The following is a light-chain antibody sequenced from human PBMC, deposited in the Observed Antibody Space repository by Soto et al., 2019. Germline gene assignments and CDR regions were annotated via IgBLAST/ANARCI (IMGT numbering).Light chain of an antibody. V-gene: IGKV3-20*01. CDR2: GAS. Sequence: EIVLTQSPGTLSLSPGERATLSCRASQSVSSSLAWYQQKPGQAPRLLIYGASTRATGIPDRFIGSGSGTDFTLTITRLEPEDFAVYSCQQYGTSPFMYTFGQGTNLEIK. J-gene: IGKJ2*01. CDR1: QSVSSS. CDR3: QQYGTSPFMYT.